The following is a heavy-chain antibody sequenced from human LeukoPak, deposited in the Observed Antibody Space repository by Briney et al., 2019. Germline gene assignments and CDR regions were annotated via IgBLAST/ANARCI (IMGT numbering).Heavy chain of an antibody. CDR1: EFTFSTYS. D-gene: IGHD2-2*01. CDR3: TRDPGRCTSTSCYPDY. V-gene: IGHV3-21*01. J-gene: IGHJ4*02. CDR2: ISSSSSYI. Sequence: GGSLRLSCAASEFTFSTYSMNWVRQAPGKGLEWVSSISSSSSYIYYADSVKGRFTISRDNAKNSMYLQMNSLRAEDTAVYYCTRDPGRCTSTSCYPDYWGQGTLVTVSS.